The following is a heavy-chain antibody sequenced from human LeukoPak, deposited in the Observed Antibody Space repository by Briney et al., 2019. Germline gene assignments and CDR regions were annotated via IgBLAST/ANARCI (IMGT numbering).Heavy chain of an antibody. V-gene: IGHV4-4*07. CDR3: ASSKWSSSSGAFDI. CDR2: INTSGST. J-gene: IGHJ3*02. Sequence: SEALSLTCTVSGGSISSYYWSWIRQPAGKGLEWIGRINTSGSTNYNPSLKSRVTMSVDTSKNQFSLKLSSVTAADTAVYYCASSKWSSSSGAFDIWGQGTMVTVSS. D-gene: IGHD6-13*01. CDR1: GGSISSYY.